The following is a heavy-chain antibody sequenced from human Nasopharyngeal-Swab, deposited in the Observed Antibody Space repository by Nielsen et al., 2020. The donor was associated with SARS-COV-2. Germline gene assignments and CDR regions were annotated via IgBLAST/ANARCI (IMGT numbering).Heavy chain of an antibody. CDR2: VYNSGST. Sequence: SETLSLTCTVSGGSISGYYWSWIRQPPGKGLEWIGYVYNSGSTKYNPSLKSRVTVSGDTSKNQFSLKLSSVTAADTAVYYCARAKPVGYFDYWGQGTLVTVSS. V-gene: IGHV4-59*12. CDR3: ARAKPVGYFDY. J-gene: IGHJ4*02. CDR1: GGSISGYY.